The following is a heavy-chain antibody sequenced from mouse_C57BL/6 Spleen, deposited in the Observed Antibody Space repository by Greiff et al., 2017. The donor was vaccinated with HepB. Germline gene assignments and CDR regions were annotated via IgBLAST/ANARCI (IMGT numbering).Heavy chain of an antibody. CDR2: INYDGSST. Sequence: EVQLMESEGGLVQPGSSMKLSCTASGFTFSDYYMAWVRQVPEKGLEWVANINYDGSSTDYLDSLKSRFIISRDNAKNILYLQMSSLKSEDTATYYCARDNNYDDSEGYFDVWGTGTTVTVSS. CDR1: GFTFSDYY. J-gene: IGHJ1*03. V-gene: IGHV5-16*01. D-gene: IGHD2-13*01. CDR3: ARDNNYDDSEGYFDV.